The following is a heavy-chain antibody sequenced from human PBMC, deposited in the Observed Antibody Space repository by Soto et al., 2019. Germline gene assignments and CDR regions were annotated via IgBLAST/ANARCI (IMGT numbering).Heavy chain of an antibody. Sequence: PSETLSLTCTVSGGSISSGDYYWSWIRRPPGKGLEWIGYIYYSGSTYYNPSLKSRVTISVDTSKNQFSLKLSSVTAADTAVYYCARGKLLVDGWFDPWGQGTLVTVSS. D-gene: IGHD2-15*01. CDR1: GGSISSGDYY. CDR2: IYYSGST. V-gene: IGHV4-30-4*01. J-gene: IGHJ5*02. CDR3: ARGKLLVDGWFDP.